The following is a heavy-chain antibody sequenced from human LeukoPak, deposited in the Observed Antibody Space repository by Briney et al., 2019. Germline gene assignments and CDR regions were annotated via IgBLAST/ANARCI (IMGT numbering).Heavy chain of an antibody. Sequence: ASVKVSCKAFGYIFAGYYMHWVRQAPGQGLEWMGWINPNSGATNYAQKFQGRVTLTRDTSISTAYLELSRLRSDDTAVYYCARDGTGTYYYYSYMDVWGKGTTVTVSS. J-gene: IGHJ6*03. CDR1: GYIFAGYY. CDR3: ARDGTGTYYYYSYMDV. V-gene: IGHV1-2*02. CDR2: INPNSGAT. D-gene: IGHD1-1*01.